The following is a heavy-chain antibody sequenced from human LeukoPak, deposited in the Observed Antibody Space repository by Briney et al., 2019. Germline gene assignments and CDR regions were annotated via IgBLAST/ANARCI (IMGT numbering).Heavy chain of an antibody. D-gene: IGHD4-17*01. CDR2: INHSGST. J-gene: IGHJ4*02. Sequence: LRLSCAASGFTFSQFGMHWVRQAPGKGLEWIGEINHSGSTNYNPSLKSRVTISVDTSKNQFSLKLSSVTAADTAVYYCARGGGSVTRDFDYWGQGTLVTVSS. CDR1: GFTFSQFG. V-gene: IGHV4-34*01. CDR3: ARGGGSVTRDFDY.